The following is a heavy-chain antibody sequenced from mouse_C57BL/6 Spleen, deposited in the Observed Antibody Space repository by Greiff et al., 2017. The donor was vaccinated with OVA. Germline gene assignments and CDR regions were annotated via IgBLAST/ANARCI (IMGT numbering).Heavy chain of an antibody. D-gene: IGHD2-3*01. CDR3: TTGIYDDYLMAY. CDR2: IDPEDGGT. J-gene: IGHJ3*01. V-gene: IGHV14-1*01. Sequence: VQLQQSGAELVRPGASVKLSCTASGFNIKDYYMHWVKQRPEQGLEWIGRIDPEDGGTEYAPKFQGKATMTVDTSSNTAYLQLSSLTSEDTAVYYCTTGIYDDYLMAYWGQGTLVTVSA. CDR1: GFNIKDYY.